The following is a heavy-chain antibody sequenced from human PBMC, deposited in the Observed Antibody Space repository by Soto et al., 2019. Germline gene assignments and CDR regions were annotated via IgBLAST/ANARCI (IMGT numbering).Heavy chain of an antibody. V-gene: IGHV3-30-3*01. J-gene: IGHJ6*02. CDR3: ARLPGALVAVLYIYPLDGREAMSDVDV. D-gene: IGHD6-19*01. Sequence: QMQLVESGGDVVQPGASLRLSCAASGFTFNYYPMHWVRQTPGKGLEWVAVISFDGSNKYYADSVKGRFTISRDNSKNMLYLQMNSLRAEDAAVYYCARLPGALVAVLYIYPLDGREAMSDVDVWGQGTTVSVSS. CDR2: ISFDGSNK. CDR1: GFTFNYYP.